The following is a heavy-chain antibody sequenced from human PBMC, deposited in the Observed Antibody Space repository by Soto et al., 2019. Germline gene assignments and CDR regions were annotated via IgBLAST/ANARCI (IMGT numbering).Heavy chain of an antibody. CDR1: GGSISSGGYY. CDR3: ARDQYDILTGYNWFDP. J-gene: IGHJ5*02. Sequence: SETLSLTCTVSGGSISSGGYYWSWIRQHPGKGLEWIGYIYYSGSTYYNPSLKSRVTISVDTSKNQFSLKLSSVTAADTAVYYCARDQYDILTGYNWFDPWGQGTLVTDS. V-gene: IGHV4-31*03. D-gene: IGHD3-9*01. CDR2: IYYSGST.